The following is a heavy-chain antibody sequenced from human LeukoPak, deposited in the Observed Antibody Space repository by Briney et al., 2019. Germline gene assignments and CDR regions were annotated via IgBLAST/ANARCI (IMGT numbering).Heavy chain of an antibody. V-gene: IGHV3-23*01. J-gene: IGHJ4*02. D-gene: IGHD3-22*01. CDR3: AKEKENYYDSSGDY. Sequence: PGGSLRLSCAASGFTFSSYAMSWVRQAPGKGLEWVSAISGSGGSTYYADSVKGRFSISRDNSKNTLFLLMNSLRAEDTAVYYCAKEKENYYDSSGDYWGQGTLVTVSS. CDR2: ISGSGGST. CDR1: GFTFSSYA.